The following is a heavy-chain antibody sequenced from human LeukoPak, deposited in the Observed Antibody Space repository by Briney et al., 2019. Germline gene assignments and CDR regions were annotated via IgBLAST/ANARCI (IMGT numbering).Heavy chain of an antibody. CDR2: INWNGGST. CDR1: GFTFDDYG. J-gene: IGHJ4*02. CDR3: ARVIYYDSSGYPFDY. D-gene: IGHD3-22*01. V-gene: IGHV3-20*04. Sequence: GGSLRLSCAASGFTFDDYGMSWVRQAPGKGLEWVSGINWNGGSTGYADSVKGRFTISRDNAKNSLYLQMNSLRAEDTALYYCARVIYYDSSGYPFDYWGQGTLVTVSS.